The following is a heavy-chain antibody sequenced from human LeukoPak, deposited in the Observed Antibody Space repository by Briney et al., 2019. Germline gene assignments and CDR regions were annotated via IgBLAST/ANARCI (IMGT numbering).Heavy chain of an antibody. Sequence: GGSLRLPCAASGFTFSSYAMNWVPHAPGRGLEWVAVNSGGGDSDYSADSVKGRFTISKDHSKNPLYLQMNSLRVEDTAVYYCAKGSSWHRLDMWGQGTMVTVSS. D-gene: IGHD6-13*01. CDR3: AKGSSWHRLDM. CDR1: GFTFSSYA. V-gene: IGHV3-23*01. J-gene: IGHJ3*02. CDR2: NSGGGDSD.